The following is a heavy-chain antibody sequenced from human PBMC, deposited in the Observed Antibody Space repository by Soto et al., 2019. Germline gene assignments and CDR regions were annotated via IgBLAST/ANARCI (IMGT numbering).Heavy chain of an antibody. J-gene: IGHJ6*02. CDR1: GGTFSSYA. CDR2: IIPIFGTA. Sequence: GASVKVSFKASGGTFSSYAISWVRQAPGQGLEWMGGIIPIFGTANYAQKFQGRVTITADKSTSTAYMELSSLRSEDTAVYYCARLYYDILTYYYYYGMDVWGQGTTVTVSS. CDR3: ARLYYDILTYYYYYGMDV. D-gene: IGHD3-9*01. V-gene: IGHV1-69*06.